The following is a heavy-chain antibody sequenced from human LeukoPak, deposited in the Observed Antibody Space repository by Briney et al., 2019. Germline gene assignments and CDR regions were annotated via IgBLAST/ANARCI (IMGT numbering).Heavy chain of an antibody. CDR3: ARGRRQVVPDDPPTDH. CDR2: ISAYNGNT. D-gene: IGHD2-2*01. Sequence: ASVKVSCKASGYTFTSYGISWVRQAPGQGLEWMGWISAYNGNTNYAQKLQGRVTMTTDTSTSTAYMELRSLRSDDTAVYYCARGRRQVVPDDPPTDHWGQGTLVTVSS. J-gene: IGHJ5*02. V-gene: IGHV1-18*01. CDR1: GYTFTSYG.